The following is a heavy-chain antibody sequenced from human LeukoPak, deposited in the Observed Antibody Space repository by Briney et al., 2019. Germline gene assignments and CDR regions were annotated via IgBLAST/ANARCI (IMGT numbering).Heavy chain of an antibody. Sequence: GASVKVSCKASGGTFSSYAISWVRQAPGQGLEWMGIINPSGGSTSYAQKFQGRVTMTRDTSTSTVYMELSSLRSEDTAVYYCAREYDDSSGYPEFDYWGQGTLVTVSS. CDR3: AREYDDSSGYPEFDY. CDR2: INPSGGST. V-gene: IGHV1-46*01. CDR1: GGTFSSYA. D-gene: IGHD3-22*01. J-gene: IGHJ4*02.